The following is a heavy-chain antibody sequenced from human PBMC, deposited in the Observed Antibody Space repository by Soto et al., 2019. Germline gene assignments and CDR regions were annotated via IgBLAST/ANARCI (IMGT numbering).Heavy chain of an antibody. D-gene: IGHD5-12*01. CDR3: ARGGYSITWANLLDRSGLDV. J-gene: IGHJ6*02. Sequence: QVQLVQSGAEAKKPGSSVKVSCKTSGGTFSSYAISWVRQAPGQGLEWMGGIVPLFRTTKYAQKFQGRVTITAERSTYTVYMELRGLRSGDTAVYYCARGGYSITWANLLDRSGLDVWGQGTTVPVSS. V-gene: IGHV1-69*06. CDR1: GGTFSSYA. CDR2: IVPLFRTT.